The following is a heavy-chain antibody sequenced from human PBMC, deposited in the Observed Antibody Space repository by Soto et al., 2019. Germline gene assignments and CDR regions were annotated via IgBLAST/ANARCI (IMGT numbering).Heavy chain of an antibody. CDR2: ISGIGINT. Sequence: PGGSLRLSGAASGFTFRNHAIHWVRQAPCKGLEWVSTISGIGINTYYADSVKGRFTVSRDNSKNTLYLQMNRLPAEGTAIYYCAKDRGYSYEYDDAFDIWGQGTMVTVSS. CDR3: AKDRGYSYEYDDAFDI. D-gene: IGHD5-18*01. V-gene: IGHV3-23*01. CDR1: GFTFRNHA. J-gene: IGHJ3*02.